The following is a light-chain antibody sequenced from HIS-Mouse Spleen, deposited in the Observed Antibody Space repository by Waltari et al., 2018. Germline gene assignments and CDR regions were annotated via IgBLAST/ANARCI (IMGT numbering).Light chain of an antibody. V-gene: IGLV2-18*02. CDR2: EVS. J-gene: IGLJ1*01. Sequence: QSALTQPPSVSGSPGQSVTISCTGTSSDVGSYNRVPWYQQPPGTAPKLMIYEVSNRPSGVPDRFSGSKSGKPASLTISGLQAEDEADYYCSSYTSSSTVFGTGTKVTVL. CDR3: SSYTSSSTV. CDR1: SSDVGSYNR.